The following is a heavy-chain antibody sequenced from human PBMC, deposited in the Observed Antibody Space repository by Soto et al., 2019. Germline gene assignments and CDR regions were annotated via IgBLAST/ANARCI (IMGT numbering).Heavy chain of an antibody. J-gene: IGHJ4*02. CDR3: ARGLDQPPVCLYFDT. Sequence: QVQLVQSGAEVKNPGSSVKVSCKTSGGTFNRYLIDWVRQAPGQGLEWMGGIIPAFGTAKYAQKFQGRVTITADKSTTTAYMELRTLTSEDTAVYYCARGLDQPPVCLYFDTWGQGTLVTVSS. V-gene: IGHV1-69*06. D-gene: IGHD3-16*01. CDR2: IIPAFGTA. CDR1: GGTFNRYL.